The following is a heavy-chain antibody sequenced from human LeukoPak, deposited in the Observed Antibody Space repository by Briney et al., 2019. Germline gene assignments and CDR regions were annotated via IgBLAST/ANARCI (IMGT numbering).Heavy chain of an antibody. J-gene: IGHJ4*02. V-gene: IGHV4-39*01. CDR1: GVSINSSSYY. CDR3: ARHSYFDY. CDR2: IYYSGSA. Sequence: SETLSLTCTVSGVSINSSSYYWGWIRQPPGKGLEWIGSIYYSGSAYYNPSLKSRVTISVDTSKNQFSLKLSSVTAADTAVYYCARHSYFDYWGQGTLVTVSS.